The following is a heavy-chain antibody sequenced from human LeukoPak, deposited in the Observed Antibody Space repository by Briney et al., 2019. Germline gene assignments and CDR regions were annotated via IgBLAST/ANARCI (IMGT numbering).Heavy chain of an antibody. D-gene: IGHD6-19*01. CDR1: GYTFTSYY. CDR3: ARGVAVADCPFDY. CDR2: INPSGGST. Sequence: GASVKVSCKASGYTFTSYYMHWVRQAPGQGLEWMGIINPSGGSTSYAQKLQGRVTMTTDTSTSTAYMELRSLRSDDTAVYYCARGVAVADCPFDYWGQGTLVTVSS. J-gene: IGHJ4*02. V-gene: IGHV1-46*01.